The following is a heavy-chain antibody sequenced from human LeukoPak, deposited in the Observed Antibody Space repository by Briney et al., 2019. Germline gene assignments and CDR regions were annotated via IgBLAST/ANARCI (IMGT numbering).Heavy chain of an antibody. J-gene: IGHJ4*02. V-gene: IGHV4-39*07. CDR2: IYYTGSS. CDR1: GGAISSSDDY. CDR3: ARESVTGGRVGQRKVSYYFDY. Sequence: SETLSLTCSVSGGAISSSDDYWGFVRQTPGKGLEWMGSIYYTGSSHYNPSLRSRATISVDTSKNQFSLKLSSVTAADTAVYYCARESVTGGRVGQRKVSYYFDYWGQGTLVTVSS. D-gene: IGHD4-17*01.